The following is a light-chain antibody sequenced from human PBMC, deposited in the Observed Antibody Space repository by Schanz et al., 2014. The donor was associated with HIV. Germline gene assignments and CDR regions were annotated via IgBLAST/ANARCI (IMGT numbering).Light chain of an antibody. CDR1: QSVSSY. CDR3: QQYNDWPLT. V-gene: IGKV3-11*01. Sequence: EFVLTQSPATLSLSPGERATLSCRASQSVSSYLAWYQQKPGQSPRLLIHDASNRATGIPVRFSGSGSGTEFTLTISSLQFEDLAVYYCQQYNDWPLTFGGGTKVEIK. J-gene: IGKJ4*01. CDR2: DAS.